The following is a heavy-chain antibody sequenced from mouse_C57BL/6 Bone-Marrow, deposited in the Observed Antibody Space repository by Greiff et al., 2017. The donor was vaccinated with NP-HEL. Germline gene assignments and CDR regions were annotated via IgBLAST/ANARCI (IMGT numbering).Heavy chain of an antibody. CDR3: MRPHYDGNIYEGYFDI. CDR1: GFSFNTYA. CDR2: ISSKSNNYAT. V-gene: IGHV10-1*01. D-gene: IGHD1-1*01. Sequence: EVKVVESGGGLVQPKGSLKLSCAASGFSFNTYAMNWVRQAPGKGLEWVARISSKSNNYATYYADSVKDRFTISRDDSARMLYLQMNNLKTEDTAMYYCMRPHYDGNIYEGYFDIWGRGTAVTVSS. J-gene: IGHJ1*03.